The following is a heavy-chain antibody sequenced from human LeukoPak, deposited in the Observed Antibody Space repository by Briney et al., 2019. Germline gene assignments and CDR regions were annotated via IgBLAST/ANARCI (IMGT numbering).Heavy chain of an antibody. Sequence: GGSLRLSCAASGFTFSSYWMSWVRQAPGKGLEWVANIEQDGSEKYYVDSVKGRFTISRDNAKNSLYLQMNSLGAEDTAVYYCAGVLWFGESNFDYWGQGTLVTVSS. J-gene: IGHJ4*02. V-gene: IGHV3-7*01. CDR1: GFTFSSYW. D-gene: IGHD3-10*01. CDR3: AGVLWFGESNFDY. CDR2: IEQDGSEK.